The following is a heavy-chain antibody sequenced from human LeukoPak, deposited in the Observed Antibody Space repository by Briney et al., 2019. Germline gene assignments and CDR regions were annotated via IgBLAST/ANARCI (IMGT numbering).Heavy chain of an antibody. Sequence: KPGGSLRLSCAASGFTFSNVWMSWVRQVPGKGLEWVGHIKTKTGGETADYAAPLKGRFSISRDDSKNTVYLQLSSLETEDTAVYFCATVGTTGNLPDYWGQGALVTLSS. D-gene: IGHD1-1*01. CDR3: ATVGTTGNLPDY. CDR2: IKTKTGGETA. J-gene: IGHJ4*02. V-gene: IGHV3-15*01. CDR1: GFTFSNVW.